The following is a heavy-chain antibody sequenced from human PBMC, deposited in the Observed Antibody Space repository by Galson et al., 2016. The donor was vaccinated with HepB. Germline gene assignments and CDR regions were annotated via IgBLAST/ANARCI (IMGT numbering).Heavy chain of an antibody. Sequence: SLRLSCAASGFTFGDFAIHWVRQAPGKGLEWVSGISWNSGSLTYTDSVKGRFTISSDNAKNSRYLQMDRLRPDDTSFYYCSKATSGSAYGSRYFQHWGQGTLVTVSS. J-gene: IGHJ1*01. V-gene: IGHV3-9*01. CDR3: SKATSGSAYGSRYFQH. CDR2: ISWNSGSL. D-gene: IGHD4-17*01. CDR1: GFTFGDFA.